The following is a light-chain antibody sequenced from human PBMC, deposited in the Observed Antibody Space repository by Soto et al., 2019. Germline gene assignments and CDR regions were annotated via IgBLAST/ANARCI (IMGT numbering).Light chain of an antibody. J-gene: IGLJ2*01. CDR1: SSNIGNNY. CDR2: DNN. Sequence: QSVLTQPPSVSAAPGQKVTISCSGSSSNIGNNYVSWYQQLPGTTPTLLIFDNNKQPSVIHDRFSGSKSGTSATLGITGLQTGYEADYYCGTWDSSLSAVVFGGGTKLTVL. V-gene: IGLV1-51*01. CDR3: GTWDSSLSAVV.